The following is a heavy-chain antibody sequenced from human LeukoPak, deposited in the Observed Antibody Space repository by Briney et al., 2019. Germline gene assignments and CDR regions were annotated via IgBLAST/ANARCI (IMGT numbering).Heavy chain of an antibody. Sequence: SETLSLTCTVSGGSISSYYWSWIRQPPGKGLEWIGYIYYSGSTNYNPSLKSRVTISVDTSKNQFSLKLSSVTAADTAVYYCARTGAQRWFDPWGQGTLVTVSS. CDR2: IYYSGST. CDR3: ARTGAQRWFDP. CDR1: GGSISSYY. J-gene: IGHJ5*02. D-gene: IGHD1-1*01. V-gene: IGHV4-59*12.